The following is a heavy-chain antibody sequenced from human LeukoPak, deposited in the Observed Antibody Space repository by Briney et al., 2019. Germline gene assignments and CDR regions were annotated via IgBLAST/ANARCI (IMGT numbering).Heavy chain of an antibody. D-gene: IGHD3-3*01. Sequence: SVKVSCKASGGTFSSYAISWVRQAPGQGLEWMGGIFPIFGTANYAQKFQGRVTITADESTSTAYMELSSLRSEDTAVYYCARDVRFWSGYSDYYYYGMDVWGQGTTVTVSS. V-gene: IGHV1-69*13. CDR2: IFPIFGTA. CDR1: GGTFSSYA. J-gene: IGHJ6*02. CDR3: ARDVRFWSGYSDYYYYGMDV.